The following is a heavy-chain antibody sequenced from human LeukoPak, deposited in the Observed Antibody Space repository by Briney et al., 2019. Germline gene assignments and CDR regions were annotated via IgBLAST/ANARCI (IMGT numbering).Heavy chain of an antibody. CDR1: GFTFSSYW. CDR2: IKQDGSEN. Sequence: GGSLRLSCAASGFTFSSYWMSWVRQAPGKGLEWVANIKQDGSENYYVDSVKGRFTISRDNAKNSQYLQMNSLRAEDTAVYYCAREGVATIIHYYYYYGMEVWGQGTTVTVSS. J-gene: IGHJ6*02. V-gene: IGHV3-7*01. D-gene: IGHD5-12*01. CDR3: AREGVATIIHYYYYYGMEV.